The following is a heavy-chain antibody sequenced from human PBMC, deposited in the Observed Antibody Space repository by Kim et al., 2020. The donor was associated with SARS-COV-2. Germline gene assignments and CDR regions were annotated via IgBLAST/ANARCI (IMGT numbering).Heavy chain of an antibody. CDR2: IIPIFGTA. CDR3: ARGLWGRGTTYYYAMDV. V-gene: IGHV1-69*13. D-gene: IGHD5-18*01. Sequence: SVKFSCKASGGTFSSYAISWVRQAPGQGLEWMGGIIPIFGTANYAQKFQGRVTITADESTSTAYMELSSLRSEDTAVYYCARGLWGRGTTYYYAMDVWGQGTTVTVSS. CDR1: GGTFSSYA. J-gene: IGHJ6*02.